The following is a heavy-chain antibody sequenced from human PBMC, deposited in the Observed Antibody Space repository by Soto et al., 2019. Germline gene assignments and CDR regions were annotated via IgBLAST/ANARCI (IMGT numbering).Heavy chain of an antibody. V-gene: IGHV1-3*01. CDR3: ARGVRYCSSTSCDDY. CDR2: INAGNGNT. Sequence: QVQLVQSGAEVKKPGASVKVSCKASGYTFTSYAMHWVRQAPGQRREWMGWINAGNGNTKYSQKFQGRVTITRDTSASTAYMELSSLRSEDTAVYYCARGVRYCSSTSCDDYWGQGTLVTVSS. J-gene: IGHJ4*02. D-gene: IGHD2-2*01. CDR1: GYTFTSYA.